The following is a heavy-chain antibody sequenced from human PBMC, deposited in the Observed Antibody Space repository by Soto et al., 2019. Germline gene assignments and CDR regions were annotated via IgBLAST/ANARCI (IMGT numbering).Heavy chain of an antibody. D-gene: IGHD5-12*01. J-gene: IGHJ6*02. V-gene: IGHV3-33*01. CDR1: GFPFSSYG. Sequence: PGGSLSLSCAASGFPFSSYGMHWVRQAPGKGLEWVAVIWYDGSNKYYADSVKGRFTISRDNSKNTLYLQMNSLRAEDTAVYYCARDIWGLGYSGYDSDYYGMDVWGQGTTVTV. CDR2: IWYDGSNK. CDR3: ARDIWGLGYSGYDSDYYGMDV.